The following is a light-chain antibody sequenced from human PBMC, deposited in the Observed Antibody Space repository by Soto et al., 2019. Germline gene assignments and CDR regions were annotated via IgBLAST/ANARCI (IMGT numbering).Light chain of an antibody. CDR2: NNN. V-gene: IGLV1-47*02. CDR1: SSNIGSNY. Sequence: QSVLTQSPSASGTPGQRVTISCSGSSSNIGSNYVYWYQQLPGAAPKLLIYNNNQRPSGVPDRFSGSKSATSASLALSGLRSEDEADYYCAAWDDSLNGPYVFGTGTKLTVL. CDR3: AAWDDSLNGPYV. J-gene: IGLJ1*01.